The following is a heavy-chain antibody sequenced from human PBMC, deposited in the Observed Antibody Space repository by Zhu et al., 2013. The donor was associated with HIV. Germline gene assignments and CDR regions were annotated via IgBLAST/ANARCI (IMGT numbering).Heavy chain of an antibody. Sequence: QVQLVQSGAEVKKPGASVKVSCKASGYTFTGDDINWVRQATGQGLEWMGWMNPSSGNTGYAQKFHGRVTMTSDTSISTAYMELSSLTSEDTAVYYCTRRDYRRHNWFDPWGQGTLVTVSS. V-gene: IGHV1-8*01. J-gene: IGHJ5*02. CDR2: MNPSSGNT. CDR1: GYTFTGDD. CDR3: TRRDYRRHNWFDP. D-gene: IGHD4-4*01.